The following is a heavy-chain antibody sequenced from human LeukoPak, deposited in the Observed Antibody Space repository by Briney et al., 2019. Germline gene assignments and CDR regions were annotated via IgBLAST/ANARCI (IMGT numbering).Heavy chain of an antibody. Sequence: ASVKVSCKAFGYTFTSNYMHWVRQAPGQGLEWMGWINPNSGGTNYAQKFQGRVTMTRDTSISTAYMELSRLRSDDTAVYYCARTRPDLQWIDYWGQGTLVTVSS. CDR3: ARTRPDLQWIDY. D-gene: IGHD4-11*01. V-gene: IGHV1-2*02. J-gene: IGHJ4*02. CDR2: INPNSGGT. CDR1: GYTFTSNY.